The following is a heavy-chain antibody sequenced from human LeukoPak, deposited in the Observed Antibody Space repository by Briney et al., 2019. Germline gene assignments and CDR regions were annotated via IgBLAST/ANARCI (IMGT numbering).Heavy chain of an antibody. J-gene: IGHJ6*03. CDR1: GYTFTGYY. CDR2: INPNSGGT. D-gene: IGHD6-19*01. CDR3: ARDQRGSSGWYPYYYYMDV. V-gene: IGHV1-2*02. Sequence: ASVKVSCKASGYTFTGYYMHWVRQAPGQGLEWMGWINPNSGGTNYAQKFQGRVTMTRDTSISTAYMELSRLRSDDTAVYYCARDQRGSSGWYPYYYYMDVWGKGTTVTVSS.